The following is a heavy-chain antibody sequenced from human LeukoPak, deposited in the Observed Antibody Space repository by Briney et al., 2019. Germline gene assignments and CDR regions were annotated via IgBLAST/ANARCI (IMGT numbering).Heavy chain of an antibody. D-gene: IGHD3-10*01. J-gene: IGHJ6*04. CDR2: IYYSGTI. Sequence: SETLSLTCTVSDEPLTGYNWSSIRQPPGKGLEWIGCIYYSGTINYNPSLKSRVTISVDTSKNQFSLTLNSVTAADTAVYYCASRARPDVWGKGTTVTVSS. CDR3: ASRARPDV. V-gene: IGHV4-59*08. CDR1: DEPLTGYN.